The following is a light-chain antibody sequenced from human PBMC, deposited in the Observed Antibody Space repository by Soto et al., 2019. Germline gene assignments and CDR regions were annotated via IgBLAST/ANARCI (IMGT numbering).Light chain of an antibody. V-gene: IGKV3-20*01. Sequence: VVLTQSPATLSLSPGERATLSCRAIQSVTSSSLAWYQQKVGRAPRVLIYGASNRATGIPDRFSGSGSGTDFTLTISRVEPEDFAVYYCQQYGRSLPITFGQGTRLEI. CDR1: QSVTSSS. CDR3: QQYGRSLPIT. CDR2: GAS. J-gene: IGKJ5*01.